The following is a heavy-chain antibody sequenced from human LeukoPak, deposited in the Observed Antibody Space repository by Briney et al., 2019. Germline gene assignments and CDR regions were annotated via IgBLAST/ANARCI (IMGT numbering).Heavy chain of an antibody. CDR1: GFTFNSYG. CDR2: LRYDGRNQ. V-gene: IGHV3-30*02. CDR3: AKDPVAGAPAYYFDN. D-gene: IGHD6-19*01. J-gene: IGHJ4*02. Sequence: GGSLRLSCVASGFTFNSYGMNWVRQAPGKGLEWVSFLRYDGRNQHYADSVGGRFTISRDNPNNTLYLQMNSLRAEDTAVYYCAKDPVAGAPAYYFDNWGQGTLVTVSS.